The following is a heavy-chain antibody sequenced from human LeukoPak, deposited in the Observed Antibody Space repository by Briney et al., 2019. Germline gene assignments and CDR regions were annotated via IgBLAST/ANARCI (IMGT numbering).Heavy chain of an antibody. CDR1: GGSISSYY. CDR3: ARDFHYYGSGSYWDWFDP. V-gene: IGHV4-4*07. D-gene: IGHD3-10*01. Sequence: SETLSLTCTVSGGSISSYYWSWIRQPAGKGLEWIGRIYTSGSTNCNPSLKSRVTMSVDTSKNQFSLKLSSVTAADTAVYYCARDFHYYGSGSYWDWFDPWGQGTLVTVSS. J-gene: IGHJ5*02. CDR2: IYTSGST.